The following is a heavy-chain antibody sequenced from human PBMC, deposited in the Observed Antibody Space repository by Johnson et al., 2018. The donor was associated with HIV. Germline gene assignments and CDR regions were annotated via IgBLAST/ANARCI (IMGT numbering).Heavy chain of an antibody. CDR1: GFSFSNYA. V-gene: IGHV3-30-3*01. CDR2: ISYDGSNK. J-gene: IGHJ3*02. CDR3: ARGITMIVVVKGDAFDI. D-gene: IGHD3-22*01. Sequence: QVQLVESGGGVVQPGRSLRLSCAASGFSFSNYAMHWVRQAPGKGLEWVAVISYDGSNKYYPNSLKGRFTISRDNSKNTLYLQMNRLRAEDTAVYYCARGITMIVVVKGDAFDIWGQGTMVTVSS.